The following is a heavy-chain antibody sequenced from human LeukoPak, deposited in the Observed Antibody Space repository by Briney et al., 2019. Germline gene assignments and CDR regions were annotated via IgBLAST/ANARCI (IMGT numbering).Heavy chain of an antibody. CDR3: ARVARCTSCFDVDY. V-gene: IGHV4-59*08. D-gene: IGHD2-2*01. CDR2: VFYIGST. CDR1: GGSISGYY. J-gene: IGHJ4*02. Sequence: PSETLSLTCTVSGGSISGYYWTWIRQPPGKGLEWIGYVFYIGSTNYNPSLQSRVTISLETSKNQFSLTLSSVTAADTAVYYCARVARCTSCFDVDYWGQGTLVTVSS.